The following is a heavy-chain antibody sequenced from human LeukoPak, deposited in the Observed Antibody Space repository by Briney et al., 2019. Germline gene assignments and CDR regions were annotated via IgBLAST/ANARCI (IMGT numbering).Heavy chain of an antibody. CDR2: IRSKANSYAT. D-gene: IGHD2-21*02. CDR3: TRQSPIYCGGDCYPFDY. V-gene: IGHV3-73*01. CDR1: GFTFSGSA. J-gene: IGHJ4*02. Sequence: GGSLRLSCAASGFTFSGSAMHWVRQASGKGLEWVGRIRSKANSYATAYAASVKGRFTISRDDSKNTAYLQMNSLKTEDTAVYCCTRQSPIYCGGDCYPFDYWGQGTLVTVSS.